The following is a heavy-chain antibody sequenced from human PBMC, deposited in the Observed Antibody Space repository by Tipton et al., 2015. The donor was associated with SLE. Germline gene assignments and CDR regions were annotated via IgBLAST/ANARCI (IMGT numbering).Heavy chain of an antibody. CDR1: GGSISSSSYY. V-gene: IGHV4-39*07. CDR2: IYYSGST. D-gene: IGHD1-1*01. Sequence: TLSLTCTVSGGSISSSSYYWGWIRQHPGKGLEWIGSIYYSGSTYYNPSLKSRVTISVDTSNNQFSLQLSFVTAADTAVYYCASLVSTNWYFDYWGQGTLVTVSS. CDR3: ASLVSTNWYFDY. J-gene: IGHJ4*02.